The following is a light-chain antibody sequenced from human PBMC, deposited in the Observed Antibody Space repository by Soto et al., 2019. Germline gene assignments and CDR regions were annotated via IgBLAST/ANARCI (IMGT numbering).Light chain of an antibody. CDR3: SSYRASSTTHYV. V-gene: IGLV2-14*03. CDR2: DVS. Sequence: SALTQPASLSGSPGQSITISCTGTSSDIGGYNYVSWYQQHPGKAPKLIIHDVSNRPSGVSDRFFGSKSGNTASLTISGLQAEDEADYYCSSYRASSTTHYVFGTGTKLTV. CDR1: SSDIGGYNY. J-gene: IGLJ1*01.